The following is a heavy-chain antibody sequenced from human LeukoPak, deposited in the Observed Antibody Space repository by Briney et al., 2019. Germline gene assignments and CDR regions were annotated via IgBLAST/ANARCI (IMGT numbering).Heavy chain of an antibody. D-gene: IGHD3-10*01. Sequence: ASVKVSCKASGYTFIGYYLHWVRQAPGQGLEFIGHINPDSGATTYAQKFQGRVTMTRDTSISTAYMELSSLTSDDTAVYYCARNDRGSGMGYWGQGTLVTVSS. CDR1: GYTFIGYY. J-gene: IGHJ4*02. CDR3: ARNDRGSGMGY. V-gene: IGHV1-2*06. CDR2: INPDSGAT.